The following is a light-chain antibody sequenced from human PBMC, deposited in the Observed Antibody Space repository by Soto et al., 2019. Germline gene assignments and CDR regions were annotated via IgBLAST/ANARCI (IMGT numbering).Light chain of an antibody. Sequence: QSALTQPASVSVSLGQSITISCTGTSSDVGGYNYVSWYQQHPGKAPKLMIYDVSNRPSGVSNRFSGSKSGNTASLTISGLQAEDEADYYCSSYTSSSPPYVFGTGTKVTVL. V-gene: IGLV2-14*01. CDR1: SSDVGGYNY. J-gene: IGLJ1*01. CDR3: SSYTSSSPPYV. CDR2: DVS.